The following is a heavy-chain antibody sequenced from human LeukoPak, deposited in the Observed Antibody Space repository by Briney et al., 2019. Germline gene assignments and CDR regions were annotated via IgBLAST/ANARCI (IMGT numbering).Heavy chain of an antibody. CDR2: ISSSGSTI. V-gene: IGHV3-48*04. Sequence: GGSLRLSCAASGFTFSSYSMNWVRQAPGKGLEWVSSISSSGSTIYYADSVKGRFTISRDNAKNSLYLQMNSLRAEDTAVYYCARRGRGYSYGVDYWGQGTLVTVSS. CDR3: ARRGRGYSYGVDY. CDR1: GFTFSSYS. D-gene: IGHD5-18*01. J-gene: IGHJ4*02.